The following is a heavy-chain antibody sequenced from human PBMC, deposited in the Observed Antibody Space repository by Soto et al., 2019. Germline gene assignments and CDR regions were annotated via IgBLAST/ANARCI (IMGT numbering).Heavy chain of an antibody. CDR2: IIPIFGTA. D-gene: IGHD2-21*02. CDR1: GGTFSSYA. J-gene: IGHJ6*02. CDR3: AAGXVVTAPHGVYYYHGMDV. V-gene: IGHV1-69*13. Sequence: SVKVSCKASGGTFSSYAISWVRQAPGQGLEWMGGIIPIFGTANYAQKFQGRVTITADESTSTAYMELSSLRSGDTAVYYCAAGXVVTAPHGVYYYHGMDVWGQGTTVTVSS.